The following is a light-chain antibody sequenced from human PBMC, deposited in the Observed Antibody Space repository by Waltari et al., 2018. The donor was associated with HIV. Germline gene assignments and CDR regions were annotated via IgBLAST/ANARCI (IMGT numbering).Light chain of an antibody. CDR1: ALPKQY. J-gene: IGLJ3*02. Sequence: SDELTQPPSVSMSPGQTARITCSGDALPKQYAYWYQKKPGQAPVLIISKDSERPSGIPERFSGSSSGTTVTLTINGVQPEDEADYYCQSADSSGGGLFGGGTKLTVL. CDR2: KDS. CDR3: QSADSSGGGL. V-gene: IGLV3-25*03.